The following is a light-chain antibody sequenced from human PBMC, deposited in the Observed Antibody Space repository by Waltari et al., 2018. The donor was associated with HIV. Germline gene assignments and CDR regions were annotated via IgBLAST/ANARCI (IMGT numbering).Light chain of an antibody. CDR1: SRDGGSTKY. CDR3: SSYTSSSTYV. CDR2: DVS. Sequence: QSALTQPASVSGSPGQSITISCTGTSRDGGSTKYVSWHQQYPGEAPKLIIHDVSHRPSGISHRFSGTKSGNMASLTSSGLQTEDEADYYCSSYTSSSTYVFGTGTRVTVL. V-gene: IGLV2-14*03. J-gene: IGLJ1*01.